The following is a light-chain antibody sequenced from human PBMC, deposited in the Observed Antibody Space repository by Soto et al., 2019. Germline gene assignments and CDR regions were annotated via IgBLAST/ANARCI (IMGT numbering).Light chain of an antibody. V-gene: IGKV1-5*03. CDR2: KAS. CDR1: QSVSGW. Sequence: DIHMTQSPATRSASPLGAATVAVRASQSVSGWLAWYQQKPGEAPKLLIYKASTLKSGVPSRFSGSGSGTEFTLTISSLQPDDFAAYYCQQYDSYSGAFGQGTKVDIK. J-gene: IGKJ1*01. CDR3: QQYDSYSGA.